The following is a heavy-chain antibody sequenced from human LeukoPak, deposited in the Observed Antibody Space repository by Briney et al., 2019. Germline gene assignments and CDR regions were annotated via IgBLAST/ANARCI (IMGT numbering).Heavy chain of an antibody. CDR1: GFNFSDYF. CDR3: ATVRYSTIWSFEFDN. D-gene: IGHD5-12*01. Sequence: GGSQTLSCAASGFNFSDYFISWARHSRGGGREWLAYISKTGRSIEYAEPVRGRFTISRDNAKNSVFLQMDSLRPEDTAMYYCATVRYSTIWSFEFDNWGQGALVTVSS. V-gene: IGHV3-11*01. J-gene: IGHJ4*02. CDR2: ISKTGRSI.